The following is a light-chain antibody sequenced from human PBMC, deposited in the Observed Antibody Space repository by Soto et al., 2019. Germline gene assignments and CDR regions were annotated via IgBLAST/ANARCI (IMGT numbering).Light chain of an antibody. CDR3: QQYGSSPPYT. CDR2: GAS. Sequence: EIVLTQSPGTLSLSPGERAPLSCGAIRGVGSTYLAWYQQRPGQAPRLLIYGASARATGIPDRFSGSGSGTDFTLTISRLEPEDFAVYYCQQYGSSPPYTFGQGTKLEIK. V-gene: IGKV3-20*01. J-gene: IGKJ2*01. CDR1: RGVGSTY.